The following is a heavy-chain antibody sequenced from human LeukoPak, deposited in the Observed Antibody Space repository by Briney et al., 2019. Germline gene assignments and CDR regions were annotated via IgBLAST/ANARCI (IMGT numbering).Heavy chain of an antibody. CDR1: GFTFSSYA. Sequence: GGSLRLSCVASGFTFSSYAMNWVRQAPGKGLEWVSIITSSSDYTNYADPVRGRFTVSRDNSKNTLYLQMNSLGAEDTAAYFCAKEARTGHWYFDLWGRGTLVTVSS. CDR2: ITSSSDYT. CDR3: AKEARTGHWYFDL. V-gene: IGHV3-23*01. J-gene: IGHJ2*01.